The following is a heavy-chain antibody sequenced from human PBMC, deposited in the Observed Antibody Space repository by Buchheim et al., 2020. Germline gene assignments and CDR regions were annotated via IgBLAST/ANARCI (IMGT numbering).Heavy chain of an antibody. J-gene: IGHJ6*02. D-gene: IGHD2-2*01. CDR3: AKGGYCSGSYCYRAYYYYNMDA. Sequence: VQLLESGGGLVQPGGSLRLSCAASGFTFYNYAMNWVRQVPGKGLEWVSGIIGIGSRTYYADSVKGRLTISRDNSKGHLYLQMISLKAEDTAVDYCAKGGYCSGSYCYRAYYYYNMDAGDQGT. V-gene: IGHV3-23*01. CDR1: GFTFYNYA. CDR2: IIGIGSRT.